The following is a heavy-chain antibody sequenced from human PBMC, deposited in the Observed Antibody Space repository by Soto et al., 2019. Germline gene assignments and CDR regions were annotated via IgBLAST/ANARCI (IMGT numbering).Heavy chain of an antibody. D-gene: IGHD2-2*01. CDR3: ARSIGYCSSTSCLVNWFDP. J-gene: IGHJ5*02. V-gene: IGHV4-31*03. Sequence: PSETLSLTCTVSGGSISSGGYYWSWIRQHPGKGLEWIGYIYYSGSTYYNPSLKSRVTISVDTSKNQFSLKLNSVTAADTAVYYCARSIGYCSSTSCLVNWFDPWGQGTLVTVSS. CDR2: IYYSGST. CDR1: GGSISSGGYY.